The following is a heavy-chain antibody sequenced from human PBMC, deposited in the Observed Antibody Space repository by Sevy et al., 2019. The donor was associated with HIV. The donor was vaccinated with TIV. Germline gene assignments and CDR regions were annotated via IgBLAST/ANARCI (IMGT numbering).Heavy chain of an antibody. CDR1: GFTFSSYW. Sequence: GGSLRLTCAASGFTFSSYWMSWVRQAPGKGLEWVANIKQDGSEKYYVDSVKGRFTISRDNAKNSLYLQMNSLRAEDTAVYYCARDANYYDSSGYYHTTTYFDYWDQGTLVTVSS. CDR2: IKQDGSEK. J-gene: IGHJ4*02. V-gene: IGHV3-7*01. CDR3: ARDANYYDSSGYYHTTTYFDY. D-gene: IGHD3-22*01.